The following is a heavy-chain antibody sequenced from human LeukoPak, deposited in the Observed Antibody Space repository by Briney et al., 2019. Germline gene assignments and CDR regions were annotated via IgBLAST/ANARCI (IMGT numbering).Heavy chain of an antibody. CDR1: GYSFTSYW. Sequence: GESLKISCKGSGYSFTSYWIGWVRPMPGKGLEWMGIIYPGDSDTRYSPSFQGQVTISADKSISTAYLQWSSLKASDTAMYYCARRAYDFWSGYYTGGGRRLYYFDYWGQGTLVTVSS. J-gene: IGHJ4*02. D-gene: IGHD3-3*01. V-gene: IGHV5-51*01. CDR2: IYPGDSDT. CDR3: ARRAYDFWSGYYTGGGRRLYYFDY.